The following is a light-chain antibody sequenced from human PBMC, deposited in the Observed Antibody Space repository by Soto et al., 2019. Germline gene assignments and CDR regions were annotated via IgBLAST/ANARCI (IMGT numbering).Light chain of an antibody. CDR3: PQYNNWPQLT. V-gene: IGKV3-15*01. CDR1: QSVSSN. Sequence: EIVMTQSPATLSVSPGERATLSCRASQSVSSNLAWYQQKPGQAPRLRIYGASTRATGIPARFSGRRAGTEFTLTISSLKSEDFAVYYCPQYNNWPQLTFRGGTKVEIK. J-gene: IGKJ4*01. CDR2: GAS.